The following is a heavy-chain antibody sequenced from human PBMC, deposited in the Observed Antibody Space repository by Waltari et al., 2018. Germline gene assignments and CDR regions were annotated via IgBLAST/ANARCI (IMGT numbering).Heavy chain of an antibody. J-gene: IGHJ4*02. CDR2: IYYSGST. V-gene: IGHV4-39*07. Sequence: QLQLQESGPGLVKPSETLSLTCTVSGGSISSSSYSWGWLRQPPGKGLEWIGRIYYSGSTYYNPSLKSRVTISVDTSKNQFSLKLSAVTAADTAVYYCARAPYGDLTFDYWGQGTLVTVSS. CDR3: ARAPYGDLTFDY. D-gene: IGHD4-17*01. CDR1: GGSISSSSYS.